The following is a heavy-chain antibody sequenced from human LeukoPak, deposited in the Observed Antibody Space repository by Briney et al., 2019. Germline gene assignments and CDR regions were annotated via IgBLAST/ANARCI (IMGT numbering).Heavy chain of an antibody. D-gene: IGHD3-10*01. J-gene: IGHJ4*02. CDR3: ARAKKLWFGELTLVFDY. CDR2: IRYDGSNK. V-gene: IGHV3-30*02. CDR1: GFTFSSYG. Sequence: GGSLRLSCAASGFTFSSYGMHWVRQAPGKGLEWVAFIRYDGSNKYYADSVKGRFTISRDNSKNTLYLQMNSLRAEDTAVYYCARAKKLWFGELTLVFDYWGQGTLVTVSS.